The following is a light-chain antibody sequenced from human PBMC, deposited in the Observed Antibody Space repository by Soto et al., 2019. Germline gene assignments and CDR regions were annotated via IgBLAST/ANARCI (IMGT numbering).Light chain of an antibody. V-gene: IGKV3-15*01. CDR3: QQSNDRPPIT. CDR2: GSF. Sequence: EIVMTQSPVTLSASPGESATLSCRASQSVDNNVAWYQQKPGQAPRLLIVGSFARATGIPARFSGSGSGSEFTLTIGGLQSEDFAVYYCQQSNDRPPITLGQGTRLEIK. CDR1: QSVDNN. J-gene: IGKJ5*01.